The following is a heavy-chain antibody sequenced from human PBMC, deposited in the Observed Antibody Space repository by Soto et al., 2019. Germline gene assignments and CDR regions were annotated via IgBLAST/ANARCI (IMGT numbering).Heavy chain of an antibody. J-gene: IGHJ6*04. CDR3: TRDDVHGKGGRCYGVPMDV. V-gene: IGHV3-66*01. D-gene: IGHD2-15*01. CDR1: GFSVSSKY. CDR2: IQSGGST. Sequence: EVQLVESGGGLVQPGGSLRLSCAASGFSVSSKYMSWVRQAPGKGLEWVLLIQSGGSTYYAGSVKGRFTISRDNSENTLCHQMHSLGVEDTAVYYCTRDDVHGKGGRCYGVPMDVWGKATTVTVSA.